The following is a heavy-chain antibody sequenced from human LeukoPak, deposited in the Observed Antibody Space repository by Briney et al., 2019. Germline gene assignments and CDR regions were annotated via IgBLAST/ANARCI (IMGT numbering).Heavy chain of an antibody. CDR1: GFTFSSHG. Sequence: PERSLRLFCAASGFTFSSHGMHWVRQAPGEGLEWVAMIWYDGSKKYYGDSVKGRFTVSRDNSKNTVDLQMNSLRVEDTAVYYCARDPYGYYGDYVFDIWGQGTLVTVSS. J-gene: IGHJ3*02. D-gene: IGHD3-22*01. CDR3: ARDPYGYYGDYVFDI. V-gene: IGHV3-33*01. CDR2: IWYDGSKK.